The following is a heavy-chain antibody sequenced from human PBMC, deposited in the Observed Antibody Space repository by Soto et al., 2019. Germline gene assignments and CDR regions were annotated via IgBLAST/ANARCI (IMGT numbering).Heavy chain of an antibody. Sequence: SETLSLTCTVSGGSFRGYYWGWVRQPPGKGLEWIGEINHSGTSNYHPSLKSRVTISVATSKNQFSLTVNSVTPADTAVYYCARGEITLLGGMDGWGQGTTVTVSS. CDR2: INHSGTS. CDR1: GGSFRGYY. CDR3: ARGEITLLGGMDG. D-gene: IGHD3-10*01. J-gene: IGHJ6*02. V-gene: IGHV4-34*01.